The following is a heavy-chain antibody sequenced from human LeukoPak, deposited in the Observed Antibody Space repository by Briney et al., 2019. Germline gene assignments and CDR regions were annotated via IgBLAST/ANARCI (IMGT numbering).Heavy chain of an antibody. CDR3: ARVTDC. CDR1: GGSLTYHY. Sequence: SETLSLTCTLSGGSLTYHYRNCIRLPAGKVLEWIGYIYYSRSANYHPPLKSRLTKSVDTSKNQFSLKLSSVTAAVTAVYYCARVTDCWGQGTQVSVSS. CDR2: IYYSRSA. V-gene: IGHV4-59*11. J-gene: IGHJ4*02.